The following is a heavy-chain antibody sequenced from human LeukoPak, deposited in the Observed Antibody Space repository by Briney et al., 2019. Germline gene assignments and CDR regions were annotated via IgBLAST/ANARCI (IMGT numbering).Heavy chain of an antibody. D-gene: IGHD4-23*01. V-gene: IGHV3-7*01. J-gene: IGHJ4*02. CDR3: ARGRFCDSGNCYLDY. CDR2: INPDRRDK. Sequence: GGSLRLSCAASVYTLSDYWMSWVRQAPGEGLERVANINPDRRDKYHVDSVKGRFTISRDNAKASLYLLMNSLRSEDTAVYYCARGRFCDSGNCYLDYWGQGTLVTVSS. CDR1: VYTLSDYW.